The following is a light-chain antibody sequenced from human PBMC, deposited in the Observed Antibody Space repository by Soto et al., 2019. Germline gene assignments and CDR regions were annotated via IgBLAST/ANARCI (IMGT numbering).Light chain of an antibody. CDR2: GNT. V-gene: IGLV1-40*01. Sequence: QAVLTQPPSVSGAPGQRVTISCTGSSSNIGAGYDVQWYQQLPGAAPRLLIFGNTNRPSGVPDRFSGSRSGTSASLAISGLRAVDEADYYCQSYDISLSVSVVFGGGTKLTVL. J-gene: IGLJ2*01. CDR1: SSNIGAGYD. CDR3: QSYDISLSVSVV.